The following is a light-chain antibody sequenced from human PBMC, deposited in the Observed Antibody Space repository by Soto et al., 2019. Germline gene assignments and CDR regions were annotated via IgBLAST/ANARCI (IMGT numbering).Light chain of an antibody. CDR3: QSYDSSLSGGV. V-gene: IGLV1-40*01. CDR1: SSNIGAGYD. Sequence: QSVLTQPPSVSGAPGQRVTISCTWSSSNIGAGYDVHWYQQLPGTAPKLLIYGNSNRPSGVPDRFSGSKSGTSASLAITGLQAGDEADYYCQSYDSSLSGGVFGGGTKLTVL. CDR2: GNS. J-gene: IGLJ3*02.